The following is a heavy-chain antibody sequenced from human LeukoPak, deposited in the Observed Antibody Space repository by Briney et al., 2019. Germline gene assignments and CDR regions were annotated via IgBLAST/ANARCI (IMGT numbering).Heavy chain of an antibody. V-gene: IGHV3-53*01. D-gene: IGHD3-10*01. CDR3: ARDSGQAPVY. Sequence: PGGSLRLSCAASGFTVSSNYMSRVRQAPGKGLEWVSVIYSGGSTYYADSVKGQFTISRDNSKNTLYLQMNSLRAEDTAVYYCARDSGQAPVYWGQGTLVTVSS. CDR2: IYSGGST. CDR1: GFTVSSNY. J-gene: IGHJ4*02.